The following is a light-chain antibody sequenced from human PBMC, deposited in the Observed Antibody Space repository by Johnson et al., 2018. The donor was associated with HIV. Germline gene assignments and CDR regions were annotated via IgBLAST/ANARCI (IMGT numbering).Light chain of an antibody. CDR2: RNN. J-gene: IGLJ1*01. V-gene: IGLV1-44*01. Sequence: QSVLTQSPSASGTPGQRVTISCSGSSSNIGSNTVNWYQQLPGTAPKLLIYRNNQRPSGIPDRFSGSKSGTSATLGITGLQTGDEADYYCGTWDNSLSTYVFGTGTKVTVL. CDR3: GTWDNSLSTYV. CDR1: SSNIGSNT.